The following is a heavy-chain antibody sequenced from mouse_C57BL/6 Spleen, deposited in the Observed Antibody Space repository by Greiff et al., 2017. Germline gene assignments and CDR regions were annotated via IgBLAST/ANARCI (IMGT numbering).Heavy chain of an antibody. J-gene: IGHJ2*01. V-gene: IGHV1-64*01. CDR2: IHPNSGST. Sequence: QVQLQQPGAELVKPGASVKLSCKASGYTFTSYWMHWVKQRPGQGLEWIGMIHPNSGSTNYNEKFKSKATLTVDKSSSTAYMQLRSLTSEDSAVYYCAPSTVVYLDYWGQGTTLTVSS. CDR1: GYTFTSYW. D-gene: IGHD1-1*01. CDR3: APSTVVYLDY.